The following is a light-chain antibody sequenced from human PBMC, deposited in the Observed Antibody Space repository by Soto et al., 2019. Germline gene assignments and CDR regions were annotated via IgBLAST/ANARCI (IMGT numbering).Light chain of an antibody. Sequence: EIVLTQSPATLSLSPGERATLSCRASQSVSSYLAWYQQKPGQAPRLLIYDASNRATGIPARFIGSGSGTDFTLTISSLEPEDFAVYYCQQRSNWPPFTFGPGTKVYIK. V-gene: IGKV3-11*01. J-gene: IGKJ3*01. CDR1: QSVSSY. CDR2: DAS. CDR3: QQRSNWPPFT.